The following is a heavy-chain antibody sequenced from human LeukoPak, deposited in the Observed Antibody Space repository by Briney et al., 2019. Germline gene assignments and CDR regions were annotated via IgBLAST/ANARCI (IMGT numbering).Heavy chain of an antibody. D-gene: IGHD3-22*01. CDR2: NYYSGST. J-gene: IGHJ3*02. Sequence: PSETLSLICTVSGGSISSRSYHWGWIRQPPGKGLEWIGSNYYSGSTYYNPSLKSRVTISVDTSQNQFSLKLSSVTAADTAVYYCASIPSSAYYYDSSTSRDNAFDIWGQETMVTVSS. V-gene: IGHV4-39*01. CDR3: ASIPSSAYYYDSSTSRDNAFDI. CDR1: GGSISSRSYH.